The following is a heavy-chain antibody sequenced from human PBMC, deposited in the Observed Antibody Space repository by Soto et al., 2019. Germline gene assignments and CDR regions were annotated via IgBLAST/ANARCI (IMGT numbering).Heavy chain of an antibody. J-gene: IGHJ3*02. V-gene: IGHV4-59*01. Sequence: SETLSLTCTVSGGSISSYYWSWIRQPPGKGLEWIGYIYYSGSTNYNPSLKSRVTISVDTSKNQFSLKLSSVTAADTAVYYCARSSSSGRSWVTAYDIWGQGTMVTVSS. CDR1: GGSISSYY. CDR3: ARSSSSGRSWVTAYDI. D-gene: IGHD6-6*01. CDR2: IYYSGST.